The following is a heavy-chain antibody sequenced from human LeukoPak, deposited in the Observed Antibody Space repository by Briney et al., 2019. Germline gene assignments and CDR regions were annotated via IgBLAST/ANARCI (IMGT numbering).Heavy chain of an antibody. D-gene: IGHD1-26*01. CDR1: GYSFTSYW. Sequence: GESLKISCKGSGYSFTSYWIGWVRQMPGKGLEWMGIIYPGDSDTRYSPSFQGQVTISADKSISTAYLQWSSLKASDTAMYYCARTYSASYYLAYNDYWGQGTLVTVSS. CDR2: IYPGDSDT. CDR3: ARTYSASYYLAYNDY. J-gene: IGHJ4*02. V-gene: IGHV5-51*01.